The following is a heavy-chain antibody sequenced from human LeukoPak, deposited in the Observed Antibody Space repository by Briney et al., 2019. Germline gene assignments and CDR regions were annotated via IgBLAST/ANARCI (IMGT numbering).Heavy chain of an antibody. Sequence: PGGSLRLSCAASGFSFSLYGMHWVRQAPGKGLEWVAVISNDGDSEYYSDSVKGRFTISRDNAKDTLYLQMGSLRRDDTAVYFCAKDGRGRTFFGDIEYWGQGTLVAVSS. CDR2: ISNDGDSE. D-gene: IGHD3-10*01. CDR1: GFSFSLYG. CDR3: AKDGRGRTFFGDIEY. J-gene: IGHJ4*02. V-gene: IGHV3-30*18.